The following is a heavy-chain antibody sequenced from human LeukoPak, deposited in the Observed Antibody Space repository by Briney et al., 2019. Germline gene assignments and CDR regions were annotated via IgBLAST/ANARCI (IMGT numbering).Heavy chain of an antibody. D-gene: IGHD5-24*01. Sequence: QPGGSLRLSCAASGFTFSSYAMSWVRQAPGKGLEWVKAISGSGGSTYYADSVKGRFTISRDNSKNTLYLQMNSLRAEDTAVYYCARDLSGDGYNSRYSWFDPWGQGTLVTVSS. J-gene: IGHJ5*02. CDR2: ISGSGGST. CDR1: GFTFSSYA. V-gene: IGHV3-23*01. CDR3: ARDLSGDGYNSRYSWFDP.